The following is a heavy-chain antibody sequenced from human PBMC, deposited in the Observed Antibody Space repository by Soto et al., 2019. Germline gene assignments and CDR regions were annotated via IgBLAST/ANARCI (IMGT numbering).Heavy chain of an antibody. J-gene: IGHJ4*02. Sequence: VGSLRLSCAASVFTFSSYAMHWVRQSPGKGLEWVAVMSYDGSNKYYADSVKGRFTISRDNSKNTLYLQMNSLRAEDTAVYYCAKATSIVILGPHDYLGQGTLGTLSS. CDR2: MSYDGSNK. CDR3: AKATSIVILGPHDY. CDR1: VFTFSSYA. V-gene: IGHV3-30*18. D-gene: IGHD3-3*02.